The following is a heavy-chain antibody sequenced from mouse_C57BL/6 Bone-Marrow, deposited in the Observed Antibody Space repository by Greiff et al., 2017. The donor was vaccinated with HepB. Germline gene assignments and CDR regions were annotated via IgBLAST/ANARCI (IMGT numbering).Heavy chain of an antibody. CDR1: GYTFTSYW. CDR3: ARRYYGSSSSMDY. Sequence: QVQLQQPGAELVKPGASVKLSCKASGYTFTSYWMHWVKQRPGQGLEWIGMIHPNSGSTNYNEKFKSKATLTVDKSSSTAYMQLSSLTSEDSAVYYCARRYYGSSSSMDYWGQGTSVTVSS. D-gene: IGHD1-1*01. J-gene: IGHJ4*01. V-gene: IGHV1-64*01. CDR2: IHPNSGST.